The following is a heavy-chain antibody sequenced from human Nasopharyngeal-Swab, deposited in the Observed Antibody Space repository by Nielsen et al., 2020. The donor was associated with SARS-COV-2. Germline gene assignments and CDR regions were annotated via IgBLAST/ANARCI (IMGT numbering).Heavy chain of an antibody. Sequence: SETLSLTCTVSGDSITSSSYYWAWIRQPPGMGLEWIGSVYYSWSTNYYNPSLKGRAAMSVDTSKNEFSLKLSSVTAADTAVCYCARLPVTGSLPFDYWGQGTLVTVSS. CDR3: ARLPVTGSLPFDY. V-gene: IGHV4-39*01. CDR1: GDSITSSSYY. D-gene: IGHD6-19*01. J-gene: IGHJ4*02. CDR2: VYYSWSTN.